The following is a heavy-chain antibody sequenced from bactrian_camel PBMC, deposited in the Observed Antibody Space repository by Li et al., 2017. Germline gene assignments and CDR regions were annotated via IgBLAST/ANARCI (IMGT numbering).Heavy chain of an antibody. CDR2: IDSDGSS. Sequence: HVQLVESGGDSVQAGGSLRLSCVVSGSTDAINCMGWFRQAPGKEREGVAAIDSDGSSKYSESVKGRFTISQDNAKNTVYLRMNSLKPEDTATYWCAARAYPHPKACGGSWDRARSYFTSWGQGTQVTVS. D-gene: IGHD2*01. V-gene: IGHV3S53*01. CDR3: AARAYPHPKACGGSWDRARSYFTS. CDR1: GSTDAINC. J-gene: IGHJ6*01.